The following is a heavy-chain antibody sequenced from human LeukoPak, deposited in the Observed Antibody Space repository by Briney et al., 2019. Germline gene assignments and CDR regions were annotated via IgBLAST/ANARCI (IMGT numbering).Heavy chain of an antibody. D-gene: IGHD2-2*01. CDR3: ARLGGDLYCTSTRCFYDY. J-gene: IGHJ4*02. CDR2: IYAGDSNT. CDR1: GYRFTSYW. V-gene: IGHV5-51*01. Sequence: GESLKISCKGSGYRFTSYWIGWVRRMPGKGLEWRGLIYAGDSNTRYRPSFQGQVTISVDKSISTAYLQWSSLKASDTAMYYCARLGGDLYCTSTRCFYDYWGQGTLVTVPP.